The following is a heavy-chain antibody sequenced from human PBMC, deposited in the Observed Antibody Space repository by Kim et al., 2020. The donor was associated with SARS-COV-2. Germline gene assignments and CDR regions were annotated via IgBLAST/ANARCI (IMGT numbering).Heavy chain of an antibody. Sequence: GGSLRLSCAASGFTFSSYSMNWVRQAPGKGLEWVSSISSSSYIYYADSVKGRFTISRDNAKNSLYLQMNSLRAEDTAVYYCARDGDSSGWYGWNYWGQGTLVTVSS. V-gene: IGHV3-21*04. CDR3: ARDGDSSGWYGWNY. CDR1: GFTFSSYS. J-gene: IGHJ4*02. D-gene: IGHD6-19*01. CDR2: ISSSSYI.